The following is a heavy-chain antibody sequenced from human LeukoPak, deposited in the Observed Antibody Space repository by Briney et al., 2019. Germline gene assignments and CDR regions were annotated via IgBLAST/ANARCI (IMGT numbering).Heavy chain of an antibody. CDR3: AKSIAAAGISAFDI. CDR1: GFTFSSYA. J-gene: IGHJ3*02. D-gene: IGHD6-13*01. V-gene: IGHV3-30-3*02. CDR2: ISYDGSNK. Sequence: GGSLRLSCAASGFTFSSYAMHWVRQAPGKGLEWVAVISYDGSNKYYADSVKGRFTISRDNSKNTLYLQMNSLRAEDTAVYYCAKSIAAAGISAFDIWGQGTMVTVSS.